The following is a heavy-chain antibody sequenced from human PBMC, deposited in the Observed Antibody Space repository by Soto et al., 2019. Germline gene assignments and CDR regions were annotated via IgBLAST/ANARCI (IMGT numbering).Heavy chain of an antibody. CDR2: ISGSGGST. J-gene: IGHJ6*02. CDR3: AKCSSTSCYYYGMDV. CDR1: GFTFGSYA. D-gene: IGHD2-2*01. Sequence: GGSLRLSCAASGFTFGSYAMSWVRQAPGKGLEWVSAISGSGGSTYYADSVKGRFTISRDNSKNTLYLQMNSLRAEDTAVYYCAKCSSTSCYYYGMDVWGQGTTVTVSS. V-gene: IGHV3-23*01.